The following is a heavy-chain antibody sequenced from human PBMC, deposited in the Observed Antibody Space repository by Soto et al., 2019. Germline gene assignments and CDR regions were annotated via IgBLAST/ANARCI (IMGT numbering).Heavy chain of an antibody. J-gene: IGHJ6*02. CDR2: ISSSSSTI. CDR1: GFTFSSYS. D-gene: IGHD1-7*01. CDR3: ARKSITGTTANRYYYGMGV. V-gene: IGHV3-48*02. Sequence: SGGSLRLSCAASGFTFSSYSMNWVRQAPGKGLEWVSYISSSSSTIYYADSVKGRFTISRDNAKNSLYLQMNSLRDEDTAVYYCARKSITGTTANRYYYGMGVWGQGTTVTVSS.